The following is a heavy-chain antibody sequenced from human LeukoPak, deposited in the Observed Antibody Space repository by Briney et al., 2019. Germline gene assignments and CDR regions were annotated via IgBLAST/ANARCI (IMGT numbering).Heavy chain of an antibody. Sequence: GGSLRLSCAASGFTVSSVYMSWVRQAPGKGLEWVSIIYSGGSTFYTDSVKGRFTISRDNSKKTLYLQMNSLRVEDTAVYYCAPTVGDYWGQGTLVTVSS. CDR1: GFTVSSVY. V-gene: IGHV3-66*01. J-gene: IGHJ4*02. CDR2: IYSGGST. CDR3: APTVGDY.